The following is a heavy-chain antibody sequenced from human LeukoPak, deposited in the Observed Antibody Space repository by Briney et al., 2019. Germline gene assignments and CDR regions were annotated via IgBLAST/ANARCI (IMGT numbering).Heavy chain of an antibody. CDR2: ISSSGRTI. J-gene: IGHJ6*03. V-gene: IGHV3-48*03. D-gene: IGHD3-10*02. CDR1: GFTFSSYE. CDR3: AELGITMIGGV. Sequence: GGSLRLSCAASGFTFSSYEMNWVRQAPGKVREGVSYISSSGRTIYYADSVKGRFTISRDNAKNSLYLQMNSLRAEDTAVYYCAELGITMIGGVWGKGTTVT.